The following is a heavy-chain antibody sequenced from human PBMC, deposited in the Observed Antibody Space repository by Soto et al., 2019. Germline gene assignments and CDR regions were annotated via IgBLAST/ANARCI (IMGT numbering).Heavy chain of an antibody. CDR2: FFYSENT. Sequence: SATLSLTCSVSGDSVTSDTYYWGWIRQPPGRGLEWIGYFFYSENTYYNPSLKSRVTISVDSSKNHFSLNLNSVTAADSAIYYCVRGRGYSTGYFDYWGQGSQVTVSS. CDR3: VRGRGYSTGYFDY. J-gene: IGHJ4*02. CDR1: GDSVTSDTYY. V-gene: IGHV4-39*02. D-gene: IGHD3-3*01.